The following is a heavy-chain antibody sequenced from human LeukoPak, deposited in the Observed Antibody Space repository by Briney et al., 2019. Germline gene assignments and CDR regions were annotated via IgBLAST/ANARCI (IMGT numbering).Heavy chain of an antibody. CDR1: GFTFSSYS. D-gene: IGHD2-15*01. CDR3: ARALYCSGGSCYSSHAFDI. J-gene: IGHJ3*02. CDR2: ISSSSSTI. Sequence: GGSLRLSCAASGFTFSSYSMNWVRQAPGKGLEWVSYISSSSSTIYYADSVKGRFTISRDNAKNSLYLQMNSLRAEDTAVYYCARALYCSGGSCYSSHAFDIWGQGTMVTVSS. V-gene: IGHV3-48*01.